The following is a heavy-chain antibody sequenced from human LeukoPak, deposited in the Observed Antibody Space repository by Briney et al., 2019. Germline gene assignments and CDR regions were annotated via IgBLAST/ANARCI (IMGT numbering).Heavy chain of an antibody. J-gene: IGHJ6*02. CDR3: ARSIIIVPNTSYYYYYMDV. CDR2: INGATGNT. Sequence: ASVKVSCKASGYTFTSHALHWVRRAPGEGLEWMAWINGATGNTEYSQKFQARVTITRDTSASTAYMESSSLRSEDTAVYYCARSIIIVPNTSYYYYYMDVWGQGTTVTVSS. CDR1: GYTFTSHA. D-gene: IGHD2/OR15-2a*01. V-gene: IGHV1-3*01.